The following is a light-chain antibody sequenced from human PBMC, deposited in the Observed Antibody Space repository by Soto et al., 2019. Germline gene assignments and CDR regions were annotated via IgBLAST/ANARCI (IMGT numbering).Light chain of an antibody. CDR3: VLYMGSGIRV. Sequence: QTVVTQEPSFSVSPGGTVTLTCGLSSGSVPTSYHPSWYQQTPGQAPRTLIYSTNTRSSGVPDRFSGSILGNKAALTITGAQADDESDYYCVLYMGSGIRVFGGGTKPTVL. J-gene: IGLJ2*01. CDR2: STN. V-gene: IGLV8-61*01. CDR1: SGSVPTSYH.